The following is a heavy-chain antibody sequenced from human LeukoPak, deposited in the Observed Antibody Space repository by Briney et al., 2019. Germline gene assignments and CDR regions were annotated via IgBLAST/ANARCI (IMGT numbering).Heavy chain of an antibody. D-gene: IGHD3-22*01. J-gene: IGHJ4*02. CDR1: GFTFSSYW. V-gene: IGHV3-7*03. CDR3: ARDQTYYYDSSGYHDY. CDR2: IKQDGSEK. Sequence: PGGSLRLSCAASGFTFSSYWMSWVRQAPGKGLEWVANIKQDGSEKYYVDSVKGRFIISRDNAKNSLYLQMNSLRAEDTAVYYCARDQTYYYDSSGYHDYWGQGTLVTVSS.